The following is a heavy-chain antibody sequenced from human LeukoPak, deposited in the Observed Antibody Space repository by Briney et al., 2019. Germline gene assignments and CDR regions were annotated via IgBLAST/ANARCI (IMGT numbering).Heavy chain of an antibody. D-gene: IGHD3-3*01. Sequence: ASVKVSCKVSGYTLTELSMHWVRQAPGKGREGVGGFDPEDGETIYAQKFQGRVTMTEDTSTDTAYMELSSLRSEDTAVYYCATAGRFLEWRRPDYWGQGTLVTVSS. J-gene: IGHJ4*02. CDR3: ATAGRFLEWRRPDY. V-gene: IGHV1-24*01. CDR2: FDPEDGET. CDR1: GYTLTELS.